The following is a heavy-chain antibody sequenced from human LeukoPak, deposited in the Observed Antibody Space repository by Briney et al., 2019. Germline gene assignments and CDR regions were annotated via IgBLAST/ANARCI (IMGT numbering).Heavy chain of an antibody. Sequence: PSETLSLTCTVSGGSISSYYWSWIRQPPGKGLEWIGYMYYSGSTNYNPSLKSRVTISVDTSKNQFSLNLSSVTAADTAVYYCAGTRGYSYGIQDYWGQGTLVTVSS. J-gene: IGHJ4*02. D-gene: IGHD5-18*01. CDR2: MYYSGST. CDR1: GGSISSYY. CDR3: AGTRGYSYGIQDY. V-gene: IGHV4-59*08.